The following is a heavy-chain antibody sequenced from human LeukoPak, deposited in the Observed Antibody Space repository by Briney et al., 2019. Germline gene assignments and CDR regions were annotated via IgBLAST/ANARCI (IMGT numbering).Heavy chain of an antibody. D-gene: IGHD1-14*01. J-gene: IGHJ4*02. CDR1: GFTFSSYW. CDR2: INSDGSST. CDR3: ARDRKNYYFDY. V-gene: IGHV3-74*01. Sequence: AGSLRLSCAASGFTFSSYWMHWVRQAPGKGLVWVSRINSDGSSTSYADSVKGRFTISRDNAKSTLYLQMNSLRAEDTAVYYCARDRKNYYFDYWGQGSLVTVSS.